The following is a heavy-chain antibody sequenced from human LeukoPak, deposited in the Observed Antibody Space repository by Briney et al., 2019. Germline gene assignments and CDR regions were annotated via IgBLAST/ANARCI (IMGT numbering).Heavy chain of an antibody. D-gene: IGHD5-18*01. J-gene: IGHJ3*02. V-gene: IGHV3-21*04. Sequence: GGSLRLSCAASGFTFSSYEMNWVRQAPGKGLEWVSFISSSSSYIYYADSVKGRFTISRDNAKNSLYLQMNSLRAEDTALFYCAARWGYNGFDIWGQGTMVAVSS. CDR2: ISSSSSYI. CDR1: GFTFSSYE. CDR3: AARWGYNGFDI.